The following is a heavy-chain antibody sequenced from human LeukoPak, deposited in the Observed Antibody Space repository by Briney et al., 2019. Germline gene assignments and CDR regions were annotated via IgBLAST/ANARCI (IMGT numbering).Heavy chain of an antibody. CDR2: INHSGST. J-gene: IGHJ5*02. CDR3: ARGRVGTYYYGSGSYYNHNWFDP. V-gene: IGHV4-34*01. D-gene: IGHD3-10*01. CDR1: GGSFSGYY. Sequence: PSETLSLTCAVYGGSFSGYYWSWIRQPPGKGLEWIGEINHSGSTNYNPSLKSRVTIPVDTSKNQFSLKLSSVTAADTAVYYCARGRVGTYYYGSGSYYNHNWFDPWGQGTLVTVSS.